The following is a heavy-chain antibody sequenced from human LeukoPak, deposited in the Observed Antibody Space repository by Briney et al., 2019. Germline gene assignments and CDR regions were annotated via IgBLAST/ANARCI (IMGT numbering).Heavy chain of an antibody. CDR1: GGSFSGYY. V-gene: IGHV4-59*10. Sequence: KPSETLSLTCAVYGGSFSGYYWSWIRQPPGKGLECIGRIYTSGSTNYNPSLKSRVTMSVDTSKNQFSLKLSSVTAADTAVYYCARGGGYGDYGYVDNWGQGTLVTVSS. J-gene: IGHJ4*02. D-gene: IGHD4-17*01. CDR3: ARGGGYGDYGYVDN. CDR2: IYTSGST.